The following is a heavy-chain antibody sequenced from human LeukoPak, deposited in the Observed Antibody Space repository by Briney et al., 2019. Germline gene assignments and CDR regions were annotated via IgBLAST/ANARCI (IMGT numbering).Heavy chain of an antibody. Sequence: SVKVSCKAFGGSFTTYAISWVRQAPGQSLEWMGGLIPVSGRPNYAQKFQGRLTIGADESTTTAHMELRSLTSEDTALYYCAKDDLGLAAFDVWGQGAMVTVSS. CDR3: AKDDLGLAAFDV. J-gene: IGHJ3*01. CDR1: GGSFTTYA. D-gene: IGHD7-27*01. CDR2: LIPVSGRP. V-gene: IGHV1-69*01.